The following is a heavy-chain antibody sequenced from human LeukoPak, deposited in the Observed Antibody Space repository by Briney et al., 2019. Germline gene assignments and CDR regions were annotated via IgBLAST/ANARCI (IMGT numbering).Heavy chain of an antibody. CDR1: GGSISSSSAY. CDR2: IYYSKNT. CDR3: ARHHFDSSGYYHHDY. V-gene: IGHV4-39*01. D-gene: IGHD3-22*01. J-gene: IGHJ4*02. Sequence: SETLSLTCTVSGGSISSSSAYWGWIRQPPGKGLEWIGSIYYSKNTYYNPSLKSRVTISVDTSKNQLSLKLSSVTAADTAVYYCARHHFDSSGYYHHDYWGQGTLVTVSS.